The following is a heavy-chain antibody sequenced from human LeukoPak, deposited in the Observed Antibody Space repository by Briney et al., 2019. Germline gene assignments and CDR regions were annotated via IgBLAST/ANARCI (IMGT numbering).Heavy chain of an antibody. CDR2: IYTSGST. CDR1: GGSISGHY. CDR3: ATLGYSYGTDY. D-gene: IGHD5-18*01. V-gene: IGHV4-4*07. Sequence: SETLSLTCTVSGGSISGHYWSWIRQPAGKGLEWIGRIYTSGSTNYNPSLKSRVTISVDTSKNQFSLKLSSVTAADTAVYYCATLGYSYGTDYWGQGTLVTVSS. J-gene: IGHJ4*02.